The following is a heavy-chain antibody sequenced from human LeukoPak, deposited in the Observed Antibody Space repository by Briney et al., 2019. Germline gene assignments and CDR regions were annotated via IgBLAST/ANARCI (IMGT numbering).Heavy chain of an antibody. V-gene: IGHV3-48*03. CDR2: ISSSSSTI. J-gene: IGHJ4*02. Sequence: GGSLRLSCAASGFTFSSYEMNWGRQAPGEGLGWVSYISSSSSTIYYEDSVKGRFTISRDNAKNSLYLQMNSLRAEDTDVYYCARDTYYYDSSGYHIMDYWGQGTLVTVSS. D-gene: IGHD3-22*01. CDR3: ARDTYYYDSSGYHIMDY. CDR1: GFTFSSYE.